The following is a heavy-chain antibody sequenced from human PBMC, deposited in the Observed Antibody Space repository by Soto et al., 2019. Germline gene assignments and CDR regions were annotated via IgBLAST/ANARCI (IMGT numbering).Heavy chain of an antibody. D-gene: IGHD6-19*01. J-gene: IGHJ4*02. CDR2: ISYDETAT. CDR1: GFTFSGYG. Sequence: QVQLVESGGGVVQPGTSLRLSCAASGFTFSGYGVHWVRQAPGKGLEWVATISYDETATYYSDSVKGRFTISRDNSKNALFLQMNSLRSEDTAMYYCAKGSEWLVTWDLDYGGQGTLVTVSS. CDR3: AKGSEWLVTWDLDY. V-gene: IGHV3-30*18.